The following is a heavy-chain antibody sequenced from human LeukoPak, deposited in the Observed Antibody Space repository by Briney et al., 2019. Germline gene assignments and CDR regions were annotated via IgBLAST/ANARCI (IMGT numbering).Heavy chain of an antibody. CDR2: ISAYNGNT. CDR1: GYTFTNYG. Sequence: VALVKVSCKASGYTFTNYGINWVRQAPGQGLEWMGWISAYNGNTNYAQKLQGRVTMTTDTSTSTAYMELRSLRSDDTAVYYCARDLDQYSGRFGGFGHDFWGQGTLVTVSS. J-gene: IGHJ4*02. CDR3: ARDLDQYSGRFGGFGHDF. D-gene: IGHD1-26*01. V-gene: IGHV1-18*01.